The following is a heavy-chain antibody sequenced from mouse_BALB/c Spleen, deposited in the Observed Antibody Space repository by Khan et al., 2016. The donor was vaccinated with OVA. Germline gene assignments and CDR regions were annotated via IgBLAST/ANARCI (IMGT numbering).Heavy chain of an antibody. J-gene: IGHJ2*01. CDR2: ISYSGRT. V-gene: IGHV3-2*02. CDR1: GYSITSDYA. CDR3: ARSVTITTVVATDFDY. Sequence: EVQLQESGPGLVKPSQSLSLTCTVTGYSITSDYAWNWIRQFPGNKLEWMGYISYSGRTSYNPSLKSRISITRDTSRNQFFLQLHSVTTEGTATYYWARSVTITTVVATDFDYWGQGTTLTVSS. D-gene: IGHD1-1*01.